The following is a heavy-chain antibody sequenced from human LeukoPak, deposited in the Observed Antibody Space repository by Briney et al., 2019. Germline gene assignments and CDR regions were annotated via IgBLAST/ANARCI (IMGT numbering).Heavy chain of an antibody. CDR3: ARDLLIPSRQSVAFDI. V-gene: IGHV4-4*02. Sequence: SETLSLTCAVSGGSISSSNWWSWVRQPPGKGLEWIGEIYHSGSTNYNPSLKSRVTISVDKSKNQFSLKLSSVTAADTAVYYCARDLLIPSRQSVAFDIGGQGTMATVSS. CDR1: GGSISSSNW. CDR2: IYHSGST. D-gene: IGHD2-21*01. J-gene: IGHJ3*02.